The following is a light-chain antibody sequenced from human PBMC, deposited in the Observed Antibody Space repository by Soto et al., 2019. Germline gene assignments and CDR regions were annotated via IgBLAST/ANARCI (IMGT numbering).Light chain of an antibody. V-gene: IGKV1-39*01. J-gene: IGKJ5*01. CDR1: QSISSY. Sequence: DIQMTQSPSSLSASVGERVTITCRASQSISSYLNWYQQKPGKAPKLLIYAAYSLQSGVPSRFSGSGSGTDFTLTISSLQPEDFATYYCQQSYSTPITFGQGTRLEIK. CDR2: AAY. CDR3: QQSYSTPIT.